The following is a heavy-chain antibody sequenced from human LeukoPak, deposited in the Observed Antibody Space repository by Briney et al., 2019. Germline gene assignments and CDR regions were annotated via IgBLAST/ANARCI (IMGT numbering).Heavy chain of an antibody. D-gene: IGHD3-22*01. CDR1: GFTFSTYD. J-gene: IGHJ6*03. Sequence: PGGSLRLSCAASGFTFSTYDMHWVRHATGKGLEWVSGIGTAGDTYYPGSVKGRFTISRENAKTSLYLQMNSLKTEDTAVYYCTRGWSGGYHFYYYMDVWGKGTTVTISS. CDR3: TRGWSGGYHFYYYMDV. CDR2: IGTAGDT. V-gene: IGHV3-13*01.